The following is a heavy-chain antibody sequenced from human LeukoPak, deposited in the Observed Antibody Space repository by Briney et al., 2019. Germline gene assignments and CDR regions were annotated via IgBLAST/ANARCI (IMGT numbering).Heavy chain of an antibody. CDR3: AKGDTAMAEYYYYYAMDV. J-gene: IGHJ6*02. CDR2: ISRSGGST. V-gene: IGHV3-23*01. CDR1: GFTFTSYA. D-gene: IGHD5-18*01. Sequence: TGGSLRLSCAASGFTFTSYAMSWVRQAPGKGLEWVSVISRSGGSTYCADSVKGRFTISRDNSKNTLYLQMNSLRAEDTAVYYWAKGDTAMAEYYYYYAMDVWGQGTTVTVSS.